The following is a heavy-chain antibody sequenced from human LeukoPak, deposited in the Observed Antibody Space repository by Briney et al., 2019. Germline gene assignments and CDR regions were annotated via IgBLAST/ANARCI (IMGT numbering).Heavy chain of an antibody. CDR1: GHTLSGLA. D-gene: IGHD3-16*01. CDR2: SDPEDGET. CDR3: AYRPPGDESFDI. J-gene: IGHJ3*02. Sequence: ASVKVSCKVSGHTLSGLAMHWVRQATGKGLECMGGSDPEDGETIYAQKFKGRVTMTEDTATDTAYMELRSLRSEDTAVYYCAYRPPGDESFDIWGQGTLVTVSS. V-gene: IGHV1-24*01.